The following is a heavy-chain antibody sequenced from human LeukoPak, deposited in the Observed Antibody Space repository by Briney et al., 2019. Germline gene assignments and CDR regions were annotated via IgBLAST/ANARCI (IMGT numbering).Heavy chain of an antibody. CDR2: INPDGTST. CDR3: ARDAGDCGGDCPRWFDP. D-gene: IGHD2-21*02. V-gene: IGHV3-74*01. J-gene: IGHJ5*02. Sequence: GGSLRLSCAASGFTFSSCWMHWVRQAPGKGLVWVSRINPDGTSTSYADSVKGRFTISRDNAKNTVDLQMNSLRGGDTAVYYCARDAGDCGGDCPRWFDPWGQGTLVTVSS. CDR1: GFTFSSCW.